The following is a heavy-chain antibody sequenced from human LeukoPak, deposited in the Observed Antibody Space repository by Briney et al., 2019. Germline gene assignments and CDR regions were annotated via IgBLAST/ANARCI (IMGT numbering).Heavy chain of an antibody. Sequence: ASVKVSCKASGYTFTSYGISWVRQAPGQGLEWMGWISAYNGNTNYAQKLQGRVTMTRDTSTSTVYMELSSLRSEDTAVYYCASLTHDYGDYYGMDVWGQGTTVTVSS. V-gene: IGHV1-18*01. J-gene: IGHJ6*02. CDR2: ISAYNGNT. D-gene: IGHD4-17*01. CDR3: ASLTHDYGDYYGMDV. CDR1: GYTFTSYG.